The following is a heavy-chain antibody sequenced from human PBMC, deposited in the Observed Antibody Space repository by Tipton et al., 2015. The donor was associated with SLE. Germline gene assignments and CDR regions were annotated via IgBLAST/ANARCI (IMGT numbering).Heavy chain of an antibody. J-gene: IGHJ3*02. CDR2: IKQDGSEK. CDR1: GFTFSSYA. CDR3: ARGSPAAQGGAFDI. V-gene: IGHV3-7*01. Sequence: SLRLSCAASGFTFSSYAMSWVRQAPGKGLEWVANIKQDGSEKYYVDSVKGRFTISRENAKNSLYLQMNSLRAGDTAVYYRARGSPAAQGGAFDIWGQGTMVTVSS. D-gene: IGHD2-2*01.